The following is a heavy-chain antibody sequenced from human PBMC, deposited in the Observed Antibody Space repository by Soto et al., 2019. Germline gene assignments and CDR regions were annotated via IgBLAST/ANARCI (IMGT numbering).Heavy chain of an antibody. D-gene: IGHD5-12*01. Sequence: ASVKVSCKASGYTFTGYYMHWVRQAPGQGLEWMGWINPNGGGTNYAQKFQGRVTMTRDTSISTAYMELSRLRSDDTAVYYCARGDGYINYYYCGMDVWGQGTTVTVSS. V-gene: IGHV1-2*02. J-gene: IGHJ6*02. CDR1: GYTFTGYY. CDR2: INPNGGGT. CDR3: ARGDGYINYYYCGMDV.